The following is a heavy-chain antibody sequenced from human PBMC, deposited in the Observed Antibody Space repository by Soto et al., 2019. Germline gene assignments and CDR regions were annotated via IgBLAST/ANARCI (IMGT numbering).Heavy chain of an antibody. CDR1: GGSLSSGGYY. J-gene: IGHJ4*02. V-gene: IGHV4-31*03. CDR3: ATGAYGFSE. CDR2: IYYTGNT. Sequence: QVQLQESGPGLVKSSQTLSLTCSVSGGSLSSGGYYWSWSRQHPGRGLEWIGYIYYTGNTYYNPSLESRVTISIDTSTNQCSLGLTSMTVADTAVYYCATGAYGFSEWGQGTLVTVTS. D-gene: IGHD1-26*01.